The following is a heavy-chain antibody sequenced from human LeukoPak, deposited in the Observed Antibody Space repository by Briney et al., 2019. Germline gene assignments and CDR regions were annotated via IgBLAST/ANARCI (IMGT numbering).Heavy chain of an antibody. V-gene: IGHV3-74*01. CDR2: INGDGSTT. D-gene: IGHD2-15*01. CDR3: TRGAAPQAY. CDR1: GFTFSSDW. J-gene: IGHJ4*02. Sequence: GGSLRLSCAASGFTFSSDWMHWVRQVPGKGLVWVSRINGDGSTTAYADSVKGRFTISGDNAKNTLYLQMNSLRAEDTAVYYCTRGAAPQAYWGQGTLVTVSS.